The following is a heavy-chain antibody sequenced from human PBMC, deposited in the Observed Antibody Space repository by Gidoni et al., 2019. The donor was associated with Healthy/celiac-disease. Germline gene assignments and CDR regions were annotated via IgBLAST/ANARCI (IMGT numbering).Heavy chain of an antibody. CDR2: IIPILGIA. Sequence: QVQLVQSGAEVKKPGSSVKVSCKASGGTFSSYAISWVRQAPGQGLEWMGRIIPILGIANYAQKFQGRVTITADKSTSTAYMELSSLRSEDTAVYYCASGGADIVLMVYAESPFDPWGQGTLVTVXS. D-gene: IGHD2-8*01. J-gene: IGHJ5*02. CDR3: ASGGADIVLMVYAESPFDP. CDR1: GGTFSSYA. V-gene: IGHV1-69*04.